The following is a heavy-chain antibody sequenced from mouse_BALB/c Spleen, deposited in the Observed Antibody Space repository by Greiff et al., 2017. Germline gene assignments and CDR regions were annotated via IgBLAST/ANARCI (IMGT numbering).Heavy chain of an antibody. V-gene: IGHV1-9*01. CDR3: AYYRERYAMDY. D-gene: IGHD2-14*01. J-gene: IGHJ4*01. CDR2: ILPGSGST. CDR1: GYTFSSYW. Sequence: QVQLQQSGAELMKPGASVKISCKATGYTFSSYWIEWVKQRPGHGLEWIGEILPGSGSTNYNEKFKGKATFTADTSSNTAYMQLSSLTSEDSAVYYCAYYRERYAMDYWGQGTSVTVSS.